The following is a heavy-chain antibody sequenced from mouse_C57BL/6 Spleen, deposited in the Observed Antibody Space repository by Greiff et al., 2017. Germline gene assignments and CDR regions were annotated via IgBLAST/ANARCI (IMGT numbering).Heavy chain of an antibody. CDR1: GFSLTSYG. Sequence: VQLVESGPGLVAPSQSLSITCTVSGFSLTSYGVHWVRQPPGKGLEWLVVIWSDGSTTYNSALKARLSISKDNSKSQVFLKMNSLQTDDTAMYYCARHEYGNYYYAMEYWGQGTSVTVSS. CDR3: ARHEYGNYYYAMEY. J-gene: IGHJ4*01. V-gene: IGHV2-6-1*01. D-gene: IGHD2-10*02. CDR2: IWSDGST.